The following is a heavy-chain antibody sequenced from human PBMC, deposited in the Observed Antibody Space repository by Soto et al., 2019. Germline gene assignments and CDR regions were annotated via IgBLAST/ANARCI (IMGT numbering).Heavy chain of an antibody. CDR1: GFTFSSYG. D-gene: IGHD3-22*01. V-gene: IGHV3-33*01. CDR3: AGYHDSSGYS. J-gene: IGHJ4*02. Sequence: QVQLVESGGGVVQPGRSLRLSCAASGFTFSSYGMHWVRQAPGKGLEWVAVIWYDGSNKYYADSVKGRFTISRDNSRNTLSLEMNSLRAEDTAVYYCAGYHDSSGYSWGQGTLVTVSS. CDR2: IWYDGSNK.